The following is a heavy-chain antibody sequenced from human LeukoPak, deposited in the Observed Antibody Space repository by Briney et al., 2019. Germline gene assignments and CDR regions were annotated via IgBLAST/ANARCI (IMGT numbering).Heavy chain of an antibody. D-gene: IGHD3-10*01. CDR3: ARDRGINAFDI. CDR1: GGSISSYY. J-gene: IGHJ3*02. CDR2: IYYSGST. V-gene: IGHV4-59*01. Sequence: PSETLSLTCTVSGGSISSYYWSWIRQPPGKGLEWIGYIYYSGSTNYNPSLKSRVTISVDTSKNQFSLKLSSVTAADTAVYYCARDRGINAFDIWGQGTMVTVPS.